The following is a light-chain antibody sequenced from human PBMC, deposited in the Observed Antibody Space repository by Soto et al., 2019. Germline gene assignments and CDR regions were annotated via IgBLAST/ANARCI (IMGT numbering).Light chain of an antibody. CDR3: LQDYNYPRT. J-gene: IGKJ1*01. CDR1: QTICSW. CDR2: AAS. Sequence: DIQMTQSPSTLSASVRDRVTITCRASQTICSWLAWFQQRPGRAPKLLIFAASSLESGVPSRFSGSGSGTEFTLTISSLQPDDFATYYCLQDYNYPRTFGQGTKVDIK. V-gene: IGKV1-5*01.